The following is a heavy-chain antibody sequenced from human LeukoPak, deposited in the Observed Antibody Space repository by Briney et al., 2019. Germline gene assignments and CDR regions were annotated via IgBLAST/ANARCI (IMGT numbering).Heavy chain of an antibody. D-gene: IGHD5-18*01. CDR2: NYYSGRT. V-gene: IGHV4-59*12. CDR1: GISISNYY. Sequence: SEMLFLSCTVAGISISNYYWCWLRQPREKGLGLIGFNYYSGRTRYNPSLRSPVTISVDTSKNQSSLRLNSVTAADTAVYFCARGQKYSYGYTVTELGSGYFDYWGQGTLVTVSS. CDR3: ARGQKYSYGYTVTELGSGYFDY. J-gene: IGHJ4*02.